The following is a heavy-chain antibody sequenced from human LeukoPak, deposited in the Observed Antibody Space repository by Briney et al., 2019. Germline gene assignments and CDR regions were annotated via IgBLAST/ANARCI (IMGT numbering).Heavy chain of an antibody. J-gene: IGHJ4*02. CDR1: GFTFSSYA. Sequence: PGGSLRLSCAASGFTFSSYAMSWVRQAPGKGLEWVSAISGSGGSTYYADSVKGRFTISRDNSKNTLYLQMNSLRAEDTAVYYCAKDGGPPQIVVVITFLFDYWGQGALVTVSS. CDR2: ISGSGGST. CDR3: AKDGGPPQIVVVITFLFDY. V-gene: IGHV3-23*01. D-gene: IGHD3-22*01.